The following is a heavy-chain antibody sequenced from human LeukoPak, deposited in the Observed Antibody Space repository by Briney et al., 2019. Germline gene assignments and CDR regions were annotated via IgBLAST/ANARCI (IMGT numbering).Heavy chain of an antibody. V-gene: IGHV4-59*08. Sequence: SETLSLTCTVSGGSISGYSWTWIRQPPGKGLEWIGYISYSGSTSSHPSLKSRVTISLDMSKSQFSLKLTSVTAADTAVYYCVRGYSGYPYYLDYWGQGTLVTVSS. D-gene: IGHD5-12*01. CDR3: VRGYSGYPYYLDY. J-gene: IGHJ4*02. CDR2: ISYSGST. CDR1: GGSISGYS.